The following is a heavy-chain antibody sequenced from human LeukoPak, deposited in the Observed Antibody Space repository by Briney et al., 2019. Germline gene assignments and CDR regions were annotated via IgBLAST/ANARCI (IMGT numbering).Heavy chain of an antibody. CDR3: AKDRSWDYRGHYYYYYMDV. CDR1: GFNFGNNA. J-gene: IGHJ6*03. V-gene: IGHV3-23*01. D-gene: IGHD4-11*01. CDR2: ISASGRST. Sequence: GGSLRLSCAASGFNFGNNAMSWVRQAPGKGLEWVSGISASGRSTYYADSVKGRFTISRDNARSTLYLQMNSLRAEDTAVYYCAKDRSWDYRGHYYYYYMDVWGKGTTVTVSS.